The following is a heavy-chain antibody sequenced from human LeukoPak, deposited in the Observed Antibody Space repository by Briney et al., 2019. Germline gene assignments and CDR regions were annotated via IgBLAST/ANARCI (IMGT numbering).Heavy chain of an antibody. CDR3: TRESGSGNYYYDY. Sequence: GRSLRLSCAASGFTFSSYGMHWVRQAPGKGLEWVAVISYDGSNKYYADSVKGRFTISRDNSKNTLYLQMNSLRAEDTAVYYCTRESGSGNYYYDYWGQGTLVTVSS. D-gene: IGHD3-10*01. CDR1: GFTFSSYG. V-gene: IGHV3-30*03. J-gene: IGHJ4*02. CDR2: ISYDGSNK.